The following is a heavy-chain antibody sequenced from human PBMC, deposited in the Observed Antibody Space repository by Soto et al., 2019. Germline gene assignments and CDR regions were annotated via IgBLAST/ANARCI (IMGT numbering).Heavy chain of an antibody. CDR3: ARGYCSGVSCYSRIDY. CDR1: GFTFDDYA. J-gene: IGHJ4*02. Sequence: GGSLRLSCAASGFTFDDYAMHWVRQAPGKGLEWVSGISWNSGSIGYADAVKGRFTISRYNAKNSLYLQMNSLRAEDTALYYCARGYCSGVSCYSRIDYWGQGTLVTVSS. V-gene: IGHV3-9*01. D-gene: IGHD2-15*01. CDR2: ISWNSGSI.